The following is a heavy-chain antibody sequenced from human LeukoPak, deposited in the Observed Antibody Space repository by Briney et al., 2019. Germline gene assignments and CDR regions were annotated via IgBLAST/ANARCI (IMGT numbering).Heavy chain of an antibody. CDR3: ARSHSSSWYEPYFDY. CDR1: GFTFSSYA. V-gene: IGHV3-23*01. CDR2: ISGSGGST. J-gene: IGHJ4*02. Sequence: PGGSLRLSCAASGFTFSSYAMSWVRQAPGKGLEWVSAISGSGGSTYYADSVKGRFTISRDNSKNTLYLQMNSLRAEDTAVYYCARSHSSSWYEPYFDYWGQGTLVTVSS. D-gene: IGHD6-13*01.